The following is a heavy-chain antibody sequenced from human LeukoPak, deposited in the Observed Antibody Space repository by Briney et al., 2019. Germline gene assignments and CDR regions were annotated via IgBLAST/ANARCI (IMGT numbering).Heavy chain of an antibody. CDR3: ARGPPLFDP. CDR1: GFTFSDYT. CDR2: IDLSGSTL. J-gene: IGHJ5*02. V-gene: IGHV3-48*04. Sequence: PGGSLRLSCAASGFTFSDYTMNWVRQAPGKGLEWVSYIDLSGSTLYYVDSVKGRFTISRDNAKNSLYLQMNNLRAEDTGVYYCARGPPLFDPWGQETLVAVSS.